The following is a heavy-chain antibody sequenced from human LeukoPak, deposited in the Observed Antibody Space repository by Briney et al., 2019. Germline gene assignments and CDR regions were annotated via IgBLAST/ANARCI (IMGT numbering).Heavy chain of an antibody. CDR3: ATTFYDILTGYPQVWDFDY. Sequence: SETLSLTCAVYGGSFSGYYWSWIRQPPGKGLEWIGEINHSGSTNYNPSLKSRVTISVDTSKNQFSLKLSSVTAADTAVYYCATTFYDILTGYPQVWDFDYWGRGTLVTVSS. J-gene: IGHJ4*02. CDR1: GGSFSGYY. V-gene: IGHV4-34*01. D-gene: IGHD3-9*01. CDR2: INHSGST.